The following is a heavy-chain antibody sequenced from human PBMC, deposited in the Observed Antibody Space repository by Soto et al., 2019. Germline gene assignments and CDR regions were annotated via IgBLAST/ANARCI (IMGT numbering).Heavy chain of an antibody. J-gene: IGHJ4*02. V-gene: IGHV1-69*01. CDR1: VGTFSSYS. CDR2: IIPIFGTE. CDR3: ARDGGSQSEGIDY. Sequence: QVQLVQSGAEVKKPGSSVKVSCKASVGTFSSYSINWVRQAPGQGLEWMGEIIPIFGTENYAHKFQVRATITEDDSTSTASEELTRLRPEEPAVYYDARDGGSQSEGIDYWGPATVVPVSS. D-gene: IGHD1-26*01.